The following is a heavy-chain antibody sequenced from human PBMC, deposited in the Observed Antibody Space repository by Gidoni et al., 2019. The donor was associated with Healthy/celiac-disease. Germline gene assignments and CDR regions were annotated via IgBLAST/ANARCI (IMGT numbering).Heavy chain of an antibody. CDR3: AKEFSPWAQQASHWFDP. D-gene: IGHD6-13*01. V-gene: IGHV3-30*18. CDR2: ISYDGSNK. J-gene: IGHJ5*02. Sequence: QVQLVESGGGVVQPGRSLRLSCAASGFTFSSYGMHWVRQAPGKGLEWVAVISYDGSNKYYADSVKGRFTISRDNSKNTLYLQMNSLRAEDTAVYYCAKEFSPWAQQASHWFDPWGQGTLVTVSS. CDR1: GFTFSSYG.